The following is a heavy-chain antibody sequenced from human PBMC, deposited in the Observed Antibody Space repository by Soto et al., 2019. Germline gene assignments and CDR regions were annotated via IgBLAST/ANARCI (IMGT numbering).Heavy chain of an antibody. J-gene: IGHJ6*02. CDR2: NYYSGIT. CDR3: ARGSSIAGLYYGMDV. V-gene: IGHV4-30-4*08. Sequence: WTWIRQPPGTGLEWIGYNYYSGITYYNPSLKSRVTISLDTSKNQFSLKLSSVTAPDTAVYYCARGSSIAGLYYGMDVWGQGTTVTVSS. D-gene: IGHD6-6*01.